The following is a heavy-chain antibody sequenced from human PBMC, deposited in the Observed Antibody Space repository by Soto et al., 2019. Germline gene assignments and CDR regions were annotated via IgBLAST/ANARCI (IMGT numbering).Heavy chain of an antibody. D-gene: IGHD3-10*01. J-gene: IGHJ6*02. Sequence: PSETLSLTCTVSGGSISSYYWSRIRQPPGKGLEWIGYIYYSGSTNYNPSLKSRVTISVDTSKNQFSLKLSPVTAADTAVYYCARSQAHYGSGSYFFYYYGMDVWGQGTTVTVSS. V-gene: IGHV4-59*08. CDR1: GGSISSYY. CDR2: IYYSGST. CDR3: ARSQAHYGSGSYFFYYYGMDV.